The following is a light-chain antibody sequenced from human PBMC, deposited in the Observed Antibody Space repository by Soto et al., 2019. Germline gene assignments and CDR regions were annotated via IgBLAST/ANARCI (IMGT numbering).Light chain of an antibody. CDR2: KAS. J-gene: IGKJ1*01. CDR3: QQYYTFPT. V-gene: IGKV1-5*03. Sequence: DIHMTQSPSTLSASVGDRVTITCRASQSISSWLAWYQQKPGKAPKLLIYKASSLESGVPSRFSGSGSGTEFTLTISCLQPDDFASYFCQQYYTFPTFGQGTKVDIK. CDR1: QSISSW.